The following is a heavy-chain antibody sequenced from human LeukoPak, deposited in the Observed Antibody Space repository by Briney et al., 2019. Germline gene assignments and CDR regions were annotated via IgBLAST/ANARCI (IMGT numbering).Heavy chain of an antibody. Sequence: ASVKVSCKASGYTFTSYGISWVRQAPGQGLEWMGWISAYNGNTNYAQKLQGRVTMTTDTSTSTAYMELRSLRSDDTAVYYCASWYVWGSYRYRDYYYGMDVWGQGTTVTVSS. J-gene: IGHJ6*02. CDR1: GYTFTSYG. CDR2: ISAYNGNT. D-gene: IGHD3-16*02. CDR3: ASWYVWGSYRYRDYYYGMDV. V-gene: IGHV1-18*01.